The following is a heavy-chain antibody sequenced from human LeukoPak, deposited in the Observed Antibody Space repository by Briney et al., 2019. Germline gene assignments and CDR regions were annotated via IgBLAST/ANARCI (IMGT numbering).Heavy chain of an antibody. J-gene: IGHJ4*02. V-gene: IGHV3-23*01. CDR3: AKHGGYSSDPYYFDY. Sequence: GGSLRLSCAAPGFSFSRFVMSWVRQAPGKGLEWVSGISGGGDRTYYADSVKGRFSISRDNSKNTLYLQMNSLRAEDTAMYYCAKHGGYSSDPYYFDYWGQGVLVTVSS. CDR1: GFSFSRFV. D-gene: IGHD6-19*01. CDR2: ISGGGDRT.